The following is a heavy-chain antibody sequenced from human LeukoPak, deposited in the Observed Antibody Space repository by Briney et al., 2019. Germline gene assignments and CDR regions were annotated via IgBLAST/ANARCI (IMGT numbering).Heavy chain of an antibody. D-gene: IGHD3-9*01. CDR2: IYTSGST. V-gene: IGHV4-61*02. CDR1: GGSISSGSYY. Sequence: PSETLSLTCTVSGGSISSGSYYWSWIRQPAGKGLEWIGRIYTSGSTNYNPSLKSRVTISVDTSKNQFSLKLSSVTAADTAVYYCARNVLYYDILTGYYYYYYMDVWGKGTTVTISS. CDR3: ARNVLYYDILTGYYYYYYMDV. J-gene: IGHJ6*03.